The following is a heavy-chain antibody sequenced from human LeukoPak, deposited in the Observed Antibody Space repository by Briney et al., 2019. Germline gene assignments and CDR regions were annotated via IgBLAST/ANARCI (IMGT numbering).Heavy chain of an antibody. CDR2: INHSGST. CDR1: GGSFSGYY. J-gene: IGHJ3*02. Sequence: SETLSLTCAVYGGSFSGYYWSWIRQPPGKGLEWIGEINHSGSTNYNPSLKSRVTISVDTSKNQFSLKLSSVTAADTAVYYCARAIYSSSWYARGAFDIWGQGTVVTVSS. D-gene: IGHD6-13*01. CDR3: ARAIYSSSWYARGAFDI. V-gene: IGHV4-34*01.